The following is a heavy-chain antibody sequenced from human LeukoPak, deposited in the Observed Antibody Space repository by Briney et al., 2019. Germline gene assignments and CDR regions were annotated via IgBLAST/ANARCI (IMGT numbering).Heavy chain of an antibody. V-gene: IGHV3-48*04. D-gene: IGHD4-11*01. J-gene: IGHJ4*02. CDR3: AREAPQYYFDY. CDR1: GFTFSSYS. Sequence: GGSLRLSCAASGFTFSSYSMNWVRQAPGKGLGWVSYISSSSSTIYYADSVKGRFTISRDNAKNSLYLQMNSLRAEDTAVYYCAREAPQYYFDYWGQGTLVTVSA. CDR2: ISSSSSTI.